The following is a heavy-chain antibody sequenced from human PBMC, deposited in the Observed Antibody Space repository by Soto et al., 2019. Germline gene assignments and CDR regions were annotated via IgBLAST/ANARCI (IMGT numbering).Heavy chain of an antibody. V-gene: IGHV1-2*02. CDR1: GYSFTASY. CDR2: INPDNGGT. Sequence: GASVKVSCKASGYSFTASYMHWVRQAPGQGLEWMGWINPDNGGTSYAQKFQGRVTMTRDTSISTVYMELYRLRSDDTAVYYCARDWVAVVGTRYFDYWGQGSLVPVSS. D-gene: IGHD6-19*01. J-gene: IGHJ4*02. CDR3: ARDWVAVVGTRYFDY.